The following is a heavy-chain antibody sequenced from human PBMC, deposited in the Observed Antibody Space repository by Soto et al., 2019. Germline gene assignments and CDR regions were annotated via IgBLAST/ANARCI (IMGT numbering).Heavy chain of an antibody. Sequence: PSETLSLTCTVSGDSISSSTYYWGWIRQSPGKGLEWIGNIHYSGSTYYNPSLKSRVTITRDTSASTAYMELSSLRSEDTAVYYCVRRRVSATGIDWFDPWGQGTLVTVSS. CDR2: IHYSGST. CDR3: VRRRVSATGIDWFDP. V-gene: IGHV4-39*01. CDR1: GDSISSSTYY. D-gene: IGHD6-13*01. J-gene: IGHJ5*02.